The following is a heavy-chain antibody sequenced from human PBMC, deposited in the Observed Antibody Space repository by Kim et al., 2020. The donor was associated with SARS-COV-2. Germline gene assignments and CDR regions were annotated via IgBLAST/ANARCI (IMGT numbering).Heavy chain of an antibody. J-gene: IGHJ4*02. Sequence: YAAPVKDRFTISGDDSKCTLYLQMNSLKTEDTAVYYCTTSYGSGRYCSDYWGQGTLGTVSS. V-gene: IGHV3-15*01. CDR3: TTSYGSGRYCSDY. D-gene: IGHD3-10*01.